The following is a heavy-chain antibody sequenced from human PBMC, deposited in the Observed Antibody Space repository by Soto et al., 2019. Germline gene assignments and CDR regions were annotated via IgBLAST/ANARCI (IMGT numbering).Heavy chain of an antibody. Sequence: EVQLVESGGGLVQPGGSLRLSCAASGFTFSAYEMNWVRQAPGRGPEWIAYISGGGTTMYYADSVKGRFTVSRENAKNSLYLRMNSLRAEDTAMYYCIRDFGEVGSTAAFDIWGQGTMVTVSS. CDR3: IRDFGEVGSTAAFDI. CDR1: GFTFSAYE. J-gene: IGHJ3*02. CDR2: ISGGGTTM. V-gene: IGHV3-48*03. D-gene: IGHD1-26*01.